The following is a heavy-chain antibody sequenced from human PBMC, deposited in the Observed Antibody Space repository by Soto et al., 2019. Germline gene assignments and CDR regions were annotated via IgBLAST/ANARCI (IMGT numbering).Heavy chain of an antibody. D-gene: IGHD1-26*01. CDR2: ISYDGSNK. CDR3: ARVPEIVVMESYYFDY. J-gene: IGHJ4*02. CDR1: GFTFSSYA. Sequence: PGGSLRLSCAASGFTFSSYAMHWVRQAPGKGLEWVAVISYDGSNKYYADSVKGRFTISRDNSKNTLYLQMNSLRAEDTAVYYCARVPEIVVMESYYFDYWGQGTLVTVSS. V-gene: IGHV3-30-3*01.